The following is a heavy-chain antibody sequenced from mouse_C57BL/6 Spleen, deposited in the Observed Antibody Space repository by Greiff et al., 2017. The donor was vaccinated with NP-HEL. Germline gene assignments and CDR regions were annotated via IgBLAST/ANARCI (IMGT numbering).Heavy chain of an antibody. CDR3: ARIYYDYDVAY. CDR1: GFTFSDYG. Sequence: DVHLVESGGGLVKPGGSLKLSCAASGFTFSDYGMHWVRQAPEKGLEWVAYISSGSSTIYYADTVKGRFTISRDNAKNTLFLQMTSLRSEDTAMYYCARIYYDYDVAYWGQGTLVTVSA. V-gene: IGHV5-17*01. J-gene: IGHJ3*01. D-gene: IGHD2-4*01. CDR2: ISSGSSTI.